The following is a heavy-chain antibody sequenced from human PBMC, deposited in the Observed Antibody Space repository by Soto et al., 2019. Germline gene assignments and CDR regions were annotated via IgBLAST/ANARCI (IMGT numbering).Heavy chain of an antibody. Sequence: QVQLQESGPGLVKPSETLSLTCSVSGDSISDYYWSWIRQPPGKGLEWIGYIYHSGSTYYNPSLKSRVTISVDTSKNQFSLKLRSLTAADTAVYYCARATRPFMHVWGQGTTVTVSS. CDR2: IYHSGST. CDR1: GDSISDYY. CDR3: ARATRPFMHV. V-gene: IGHV4-59*12. J-gene: IGHJ6*02.